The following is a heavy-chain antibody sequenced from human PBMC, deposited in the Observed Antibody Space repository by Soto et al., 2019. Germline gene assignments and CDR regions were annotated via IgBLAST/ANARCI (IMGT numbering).Heavy chain of an antibody. D-gene: IGHD1-20*01. Sequence: PSKTLSITCAVYGGSYTGYYCSWLRQPPGKGLEWIGEINHSGSTNYNPSLRRRVTISVDTSKYQFSLKLSSVTAADTALYYFARITYYYCGIDVWAQGTTGTV. V-gene: IGHV4-34*01. CDR2: INHSGST. CDR1: GGSYTGYY. J-gene: IGHJ6*02. CDR3: ARITYYYCGIDV.